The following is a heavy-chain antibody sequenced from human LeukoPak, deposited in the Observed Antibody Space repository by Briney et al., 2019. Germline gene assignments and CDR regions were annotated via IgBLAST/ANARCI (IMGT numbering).Heavy chain of an antibody. J-gene: IGHJ4*02. CDR2: ISYDGSNE. V-gene: IGHV3-30*03. CDR3: ARDRSTGSYFFFDY. Sequence: PGGSLRLSCAVSGFTFSRNGMHWVRQAPGKGLEWVTFISYDGSNEYYADSVKGRFTISRDNSKNALYLQMNSLRAEDTAVYYCARDRSTGSYFFFDYWGQGALVTVSS. CDR1: GFTFSRNG. D-gene: IGHD6-19*01.